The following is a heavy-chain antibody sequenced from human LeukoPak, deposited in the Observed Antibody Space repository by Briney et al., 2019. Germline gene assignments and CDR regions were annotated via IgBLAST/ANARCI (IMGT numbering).Heavy chain of an antibody. V-gene: IGHV4-34*01. CDR3: ARAMTGDLWGGYYWEYYFDY. Sequence: PSETLSLTCAVYGGSFSGYYWSWIRQPPGKGLEWIGEINHSGSTNYNPSLKSRVTISVDTSKNQFSLKLSSVTAADTAVYYCARAMTGDLWGGYYWEYYFDYWGQGTLVTVSS. CDR2: INHSGST. J-gene: IGHJ4*02. CDR1: GGSFSGYY. D-gene: IGHD3-3*01.